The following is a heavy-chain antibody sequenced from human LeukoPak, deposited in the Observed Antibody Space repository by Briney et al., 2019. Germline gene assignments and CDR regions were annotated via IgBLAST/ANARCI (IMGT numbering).Heavy chain of an antibody. CDR2: ISGSSGTR. CDR1: GFTFSSYS. D-gene: IGHD6-19*01. V-gene: IGHV3-48*01. J-gene: IGHJ4*02. CDR3: ARAPYTSGWYRGDNDY. Sequence: GGSLRLSCAASGFTFSSYSINWVRQAPGKGLEWVSYISGSSGTRYYADSVKGRFTISRDNGKNSLYLQMNRLRAEDTAVYYCARAPYTSGWYRGDNDYWGQGTLVTVSS.